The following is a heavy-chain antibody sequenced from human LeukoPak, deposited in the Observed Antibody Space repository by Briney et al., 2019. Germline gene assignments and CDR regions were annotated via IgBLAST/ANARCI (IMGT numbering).Heavy chain of an antibody. V-gene: IGHV1-8*01. D-gene: IGHD6-13*01. CDR1: GYTFTSYD. J-gene: IGHJ4*02. CDR2: MNPNSGNT. CDR3: AKSMNPNSWYVIDY. Sequence: ASVKVSCKASGYTFTSYDINWVRQATGQGLEWMGWMNPNSGNTGYAQKFQGRVTMTRNTSISTAYMELSSLRSEDTAVYYCAKSMNPNSWYVIDYWGQGTLVTVSS.